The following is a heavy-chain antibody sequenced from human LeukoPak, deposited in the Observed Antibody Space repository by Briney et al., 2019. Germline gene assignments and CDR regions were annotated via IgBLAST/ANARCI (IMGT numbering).Heavy chain of an antibody. D-gene: IGHD1-26*01. CDR3: ARMPPVGGSYVY. CDR1: GGSISSYY. V-gene: IGHV4-59*01. CDR2: ISHSGST. J-gene: IGHJ4*02. Sequence: SETLSLTCTVSGGSISSYYWSWIRQPPGKGLEWIGYISHSGSTNYNPSLKSRVTISVDTSKNQFSLKLSSVTAADTAVYYCARMPPVGGSYVYWGRGTLVTVSS.